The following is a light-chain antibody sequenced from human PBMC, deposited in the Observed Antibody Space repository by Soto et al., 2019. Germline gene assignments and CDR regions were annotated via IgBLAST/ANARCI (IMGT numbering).Light chain of an antibody. CDR1: SSDVGGYNY. Sequence: QSALTQPASVSGSPGQSITISCTGTSSDVGGYNYVSWYQQHPGKAPKLMIYDVSNRPSGVSNRFSDSKSGNTASLTISGLQAEDEADYYCSSYTSSSNWVFGGGTKLTVL. V-gene: IGLV2-14*01. J-gene: IGLJ3*02. CDR2: DVS. CDR3: SSYTSSSNWV.